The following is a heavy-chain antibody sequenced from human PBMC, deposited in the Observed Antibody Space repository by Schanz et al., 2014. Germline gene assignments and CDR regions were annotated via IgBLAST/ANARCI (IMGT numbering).Heavy chain of an antibody. Sequence: QVPLFPSLSELKKPGASVKVSCKASGYTFTSYAMNWVRQAPGQGLEWVGWINTNTGNPTYAQGFTGRFVFSLDTSVSTAYLQISSLKAEDTAAYYCTTETIAMAGTFSIWGQGTLVTVSS. CDR1: GYTFTSYA. V-gene: IGHV7-4-1*02. CDR3: TTETIAMAGTFSI. D-gene: IGHD6-19*01. CDR2: INTNTGNP. J-gene: IGHJ4*02.